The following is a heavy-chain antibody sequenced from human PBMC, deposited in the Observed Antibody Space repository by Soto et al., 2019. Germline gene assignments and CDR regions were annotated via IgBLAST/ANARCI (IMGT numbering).Heavy chain of an antibody. CDR1: GFSFSDSY. D-gene: IGHD3-10*01. Sequence: QVQLVESGGGLVKPGGSLRLSCAASGFSFSDSYMSWVRQAPGKGLEWVAYISGSSGYTGYADSAKGRFTISRDNAKNSLYLQMNSLRVEDTAVYYCARDRGGYGPPDVWGQGTTVTVSS. CDR2: ISGSSGYT. J-gene: IGHJ6*02. V-gene: IGHV3-11*06. CDR3: ARDRGGYGPPDV.